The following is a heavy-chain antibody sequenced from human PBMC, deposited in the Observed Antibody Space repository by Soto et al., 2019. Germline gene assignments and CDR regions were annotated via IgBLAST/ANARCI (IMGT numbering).Heavy chain of an antibody. CDR1: GGSFSGYY. J-gene: IGHJ1*01. V-gene: IGHV4-34*01. D-gene: IGHD3-10*01. CDR2: INHSGST. CDR3: ARVLYYYGSGSYVYFQH. Sequence: QVQLQQWGAGLLKPSETLSLTCAVYGGSFSGYYWSWIRQPPGKGLEWIGEINHSGSTNYNPSLKSRVTISVDTSKNQFSLKLSSVTAAGTAVYYCARVLYYYGSGSYVYFQHWGQGTLVTVSS.